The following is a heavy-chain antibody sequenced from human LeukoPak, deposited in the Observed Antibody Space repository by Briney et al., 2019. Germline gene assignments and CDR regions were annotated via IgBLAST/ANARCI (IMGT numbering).Heavy chain of an antibody. CDR2: IIPILGTT. V-gene: IGHV1-69*13. Sequence: GASVKVSYKASGDTFSSYAIGWLRQAPGQGLEWMGGIIPILGTTNYAQKFQGRVTITADESTSTLYMELRSLRSEDTAIYYCARDDYYDSSAYRENPFDVWGQGTMVTVSS. J-gene: IGHJ3*01. D-gene: IGHD3-22*01. CDR1: GDTFSSYA. CDR3: ARDDYYDSSAYRENPFDV.